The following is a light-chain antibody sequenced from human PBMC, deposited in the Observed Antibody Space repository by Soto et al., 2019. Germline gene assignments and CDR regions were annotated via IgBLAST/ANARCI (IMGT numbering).Light chain of an antibody. CDR3: QQYATYPWT. Sequence: DIQMTQSPFTLAASVGDRVTVTCRASQTISTWLAWYQQKPGRAPKLLIYKASSLESGVPSRFSGSGSGTQFTLTISGLLPDDSATYYCQQYATYPWTFGQGT. J-gene: IGKJ2*02. CDR2: KAS. V-gene: IGKV1-5*03. CDR1: QTISTW.